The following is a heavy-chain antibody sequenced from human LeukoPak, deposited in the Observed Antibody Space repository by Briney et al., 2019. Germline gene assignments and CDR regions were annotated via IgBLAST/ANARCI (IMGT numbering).Heavy chain of an antibody. CDR2: ISGSGGST. J-gene: IGHJ3*02. D-gene: IGHD3-16*02. Sequence: GGSLRLSCAASGFTFSSYAMSWVRQAPGKGLEWVSAISGSGGSTYYADSVKGRFTISRDNSKNTLYLQMNSLRAEDTAVYYCAKVLGAITFGGVIESAFDIWSQGTMVTVSS. CDR3: AKVLGAITFGGVIESAFDI. V-gene: IGHV3-23*01. CDR1: GFTFSSYA.